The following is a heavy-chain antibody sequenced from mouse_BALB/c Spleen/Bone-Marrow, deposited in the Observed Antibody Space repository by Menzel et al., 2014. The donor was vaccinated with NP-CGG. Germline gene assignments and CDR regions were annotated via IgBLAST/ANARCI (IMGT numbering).Heavy chain of an antibody. J-gene: IGHJ3*01. CDR2: INPSSGYT. V-gene: IGHV1-4*01. CDR3: ARGYYGSSLVY. Sequence: VQGVESGAELARPGASVKMSCKASGYTFTSYTMHWVKQRPGQGLEWIGYINPSSGYTNYNQKFKDKATLTADKSSSTAYMQLSSLTSEDSAVYYCARGYYGSSLVYWGQGTLVTVSA. CDR1: GYTFTSYT. D-gene: IGHD1-1*01.